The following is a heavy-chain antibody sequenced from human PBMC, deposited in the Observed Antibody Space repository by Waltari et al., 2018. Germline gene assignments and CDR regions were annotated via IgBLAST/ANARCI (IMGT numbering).Heavy chain of an antibody. Sequence: DVRLSEAGGGLAQPGGCLRLSFVASAFKLSNSTMRWVRKAPGKGLEWVSALVRSGFGTHYADSGKGLFAISRDNAKNTLDLQMNSLRAEDTAVYYCAKCEMYDSGWCAFFRYWGQGTLSPSPQ. CDR1: AFKLSNST. CDR3: AKCEMYDSGWCAFFRY. V-gene: IGHV3-23*01. CDR2: LVRSGFGT. J-gene: IGHJ4*02. D-gene: IGHD6-19*01.